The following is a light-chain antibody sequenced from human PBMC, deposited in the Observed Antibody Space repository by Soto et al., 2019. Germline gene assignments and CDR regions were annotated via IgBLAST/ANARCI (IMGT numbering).Light chain of an antibody. J-gene: IGKJ5*01. Sequence: EIVMPQTPATLSVSPGERATLSCSSSQSISSNLAWYQQKPGQAPRLLMFRTSSRATGFPARFSGSGSGTEFTLTISSLQSEDFAVYYCQQYSNWPPITFGHGTRLEIK. CDR2: RTS. CDR1: QSISSN. V-gene: IGKV3-15*01. CDR3: QQYSNWPPIT.